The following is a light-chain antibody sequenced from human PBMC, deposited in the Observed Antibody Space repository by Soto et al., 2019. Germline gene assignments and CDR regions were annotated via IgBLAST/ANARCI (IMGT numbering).Light chain of an antibody. V-gene: IGKV1-5*03. CDR1: QSISSW. Sequence: DIQMPQSPSTLSASVGDRATITCRTSQSISSWVARYPQKPGKAPTLLIYKATSLESGALSRFSGSGTGTDFTLPTISVQPDDVATDYCRQSFAFGPGSKVDSK. CDR2: KAT. J-gene: IGKJ3*01. CDR3: RQSFA.